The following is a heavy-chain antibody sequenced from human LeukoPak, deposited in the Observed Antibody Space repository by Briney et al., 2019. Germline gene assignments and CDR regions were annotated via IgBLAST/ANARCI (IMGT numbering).Heavy chain of an antibody. CDR1: GFTFSSYA. Sequence: GGSLRLSCAASGFTFSSYAMSWVRQVPGKGLEWVSAISGSGDSTYYADSVKGRFTISRDNSRNTLYLQMNSLRVEDTAVYYCAKDPRVGAWKYFHRWGQGTLATVSS. V-gene: IGHV3-23*01. CDR2: ISGSGDST. J-gene: IGHJ1*01. CDR3: AKDPRVGAWKYFHR. D-gene: IGHD1-26*01.